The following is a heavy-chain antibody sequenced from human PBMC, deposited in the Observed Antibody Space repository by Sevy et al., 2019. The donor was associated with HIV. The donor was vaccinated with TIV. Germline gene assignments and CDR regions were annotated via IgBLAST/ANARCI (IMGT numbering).Heavy chain of an antibody. J-gene: IGHJ5*01. CDR1: GFTFSPYN. CDR2: ISGNSNYI. D-gene: IGHD2-8*01. Sequence: GSLRLSCATSGFTFSPYNMIWVRQAPGKGLEWVSSISGNSNYIYYPNSVKGRFTISRDNANNSLYLQMYSLRAEDTAVYYYARDPPVPRYCTNGRWSQGFDSWGQGTLVTVSS. CDR3: ARDPPVPRYCTNGRWSQGFDS. V-gene: IGHV3-21*01.